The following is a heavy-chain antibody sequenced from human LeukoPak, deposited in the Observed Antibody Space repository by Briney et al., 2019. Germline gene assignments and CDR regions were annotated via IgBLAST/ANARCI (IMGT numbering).Heavy chain of an antibody. D-gene: IGHD2-2*01. Sequence: SETLSLTCAVYGESFSGYYWSWIRQPAGKGLEWIGRIYTSGSTNYNPSLKSRVTMSVDTSKNQFSLKLSSVTAADTAVYYCARDYCSSTSCPFDYWGQGTLVTVSS. J-gene: IGHJ4*02. CDR3: ARDYCSSTSCPFDY. CDR1: GESFSGYY. V-gene: IGHV4-4*07. CDR2: IYTSGST.